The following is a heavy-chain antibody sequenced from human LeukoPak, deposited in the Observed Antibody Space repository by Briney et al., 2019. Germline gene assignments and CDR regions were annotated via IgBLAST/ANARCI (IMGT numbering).Heavy chain of an antibody. J-gene: IGHJ5*02. CDR2: ISWNGLSP. Sequence: PGGSLRLSCAAPGFRFDDYGMSWVRQPPGKGLEWVSGISWNGLSPGYADSVKGRFTISRDNAKNSLYLQMNSLRDEDTALYYCASLRGPTGPASWGQGTLVTVSS. CDR3: ASLRGPTGPAS. V-gene: IGHV3-20*04. CDR1: GFRFDDYG.